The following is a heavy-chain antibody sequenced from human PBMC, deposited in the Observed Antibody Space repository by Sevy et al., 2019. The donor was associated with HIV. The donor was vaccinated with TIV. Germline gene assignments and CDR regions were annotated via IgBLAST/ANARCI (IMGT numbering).Heavy chain of an antibody. D-gene: IGHD3-10*01. CDR1: GFTFSDYT. J-gene: IGHJ5*01. Sequence: GGSLRLSCAASGFTFSDYTIHCVRQAPGKGLEWVSVISYDGSRTSYADSVKGRFTISRDNSKNTLFLQMNSLRAEDTAVYYCTRVRGLLGWFDSWGQGTLVTVSS. CDR2: ISYDGSRT. V-gene: IGHV3-30*04. CDR3: TRVRGLLGWFDS.